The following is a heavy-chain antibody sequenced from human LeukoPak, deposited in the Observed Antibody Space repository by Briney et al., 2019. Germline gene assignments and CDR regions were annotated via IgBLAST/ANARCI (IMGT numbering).Heavy chain of an antibody. J-gene: IGHJ4*02. D-gene: IGHD1-26*01. CDR3: ARAYSGRYFDY. Sequence: ASVKVSCKASGYTFTSCDINWVRQATGQGLEWMRWMNPNSGNTGYAQKFQGRVTMTRNTSISTAYMELSSLRSEDTAVYYCARAYSGRYFDYWGQGTLVTVSS. CDR1: GYTFTSCD. V-gene: IGHV1-8*01. CDR2: MNPNSGNT.